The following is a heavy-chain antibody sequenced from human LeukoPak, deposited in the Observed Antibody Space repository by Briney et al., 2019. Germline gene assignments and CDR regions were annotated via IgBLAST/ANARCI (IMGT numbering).Heavy chain of an antibody. CDR2: ISYDGSNK. Sequence: GRSLRLSCAASGFTFSSYAMHWVRQAPGKGLEWVAVISYDGSNKYYADSVKGRFTISRDNSKNTLYLQTNSLRAEDTAVYYCARLMEMATMVYYFDYWGQGTLVTVSS. CDR1: GFTFSSYA. D-gene: IGHD5-24*01. V-gene: IGHV3-30*04. J-gene: IGHJ4*02. CDR3: ARLMEMATMVYYFDY.